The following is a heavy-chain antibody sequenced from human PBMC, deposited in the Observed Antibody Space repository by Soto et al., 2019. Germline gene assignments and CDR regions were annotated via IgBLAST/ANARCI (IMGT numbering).Heavy chain of an antibody. CDR3: ERHVAAAVTGGFYX. Sequence: GESLKISCKGSGYSFTSYWISWVRQMPGKGLELMVRIDTSDSYTNYRPSFQGQVTISADKSIRTAYLQWSSLKASDTAMYYCERHVAAAVTGGFYXWGQGTMFTVSX. V-gene: IGHV5-10-1*01. CDR1: GYSFTSYW. J-gene: IGHJ4*02. CDR2: IDTSDSYT. D-gene: IGHD6-13*01.